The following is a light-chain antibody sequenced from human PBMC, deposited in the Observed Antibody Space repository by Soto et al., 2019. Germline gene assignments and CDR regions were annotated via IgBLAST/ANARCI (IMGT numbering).Light chain of an antibody. J-gene: IGKJ4*01. V-gene: IGKV1-39*01. CDR1: QSISSY. CDR3: QQSYTTPALT. CDR2: AAS. Sequence: DIQMTQSPSSLSASVGDRVTITCRASQSISSYLNWYQQKPGKAPKLLIYAASSLQSGVPSRFSGSGSGTDFTLTISSLLPEDFATYSCQQSYTTPALTFGGGTKVEMK.